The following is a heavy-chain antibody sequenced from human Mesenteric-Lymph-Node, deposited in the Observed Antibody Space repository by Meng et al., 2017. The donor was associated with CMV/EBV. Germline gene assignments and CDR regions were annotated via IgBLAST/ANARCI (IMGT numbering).Heavy chain of an antibody. J-gene: IGHJ4*02. Sequence: SGPTLVKPTQTLTLTCTFSGFSLSTSGVGMGWIRQPPGKALEWLALIYWNDDKRYRPSLKSRLTITKDTSKNQVVLRMTNMDSVDTATYYCGRRPSGGNYLDYWGQGTLVTVSS. CDR3: GRRPSGGNYLDY. V-gene: IGHV2-5*01. CDR1: GFSLSTSGVG. CDR2: IYWNDDK.